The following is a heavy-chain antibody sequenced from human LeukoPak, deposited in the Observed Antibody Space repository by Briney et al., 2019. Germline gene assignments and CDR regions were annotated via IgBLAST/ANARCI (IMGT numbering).Heavy chain of an antibody. CDR1: GGSISSSNW. Sequence: PSETLSLTCAVSGGSISSSNWWSWVRQPPGKGLEWIGEIYHSGSTNYNPSLKSRVTISVDKSKNQFSLKLSSVTAADTAMYYCARGKFYNYVWGSYRSSYYFDYWGQGTLVTVSS. V-gene: IGHV4-4*02. CDR2: IYHSGST. D-gene: IGHD3-16*02. CDR3: ARGKFYNYVWGSYRSSYYFDY. J-gene: IGHJ4*02.